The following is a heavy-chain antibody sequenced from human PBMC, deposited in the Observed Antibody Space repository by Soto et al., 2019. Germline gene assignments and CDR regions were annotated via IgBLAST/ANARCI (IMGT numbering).Heavy chain of an antibody. Sequence: PGGSLRLSCAVSLSSYAMTWVRQAPGKGLEWVAGISVSGGSTNYAVSVKGRFTNSRDNDKNTVYLQMNSLRAEDTAVYYCAKGDLFVGGTIYGMDVWGQGTTVTVSS. CDR3: AKGDLFVGGTIYGMDV. CDR1: LSSYA. J-gene: IGHJ6*02. V-gene: IGHV3-23*01. CDR2: ISVSGGST. D-gene: IGHD3-16*01.